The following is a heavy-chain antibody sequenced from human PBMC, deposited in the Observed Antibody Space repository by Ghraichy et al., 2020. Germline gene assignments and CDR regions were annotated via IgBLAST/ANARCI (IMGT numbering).Heavy chain of an antibody. CDR1: GYTFTSYA. J-gene: IGHJ4*02. CDR3: AREVEYSSGWSFDY. D-gene: IGHD6-19*01. Sequence: ASVKVSCKASGYTFTSYAMHWVRQAPGQRLEWMGWINASNGNTKYSQKFQGRVTITRDTSASTAYMELSSLRSEDTAVYYCAREVEYSSGWSFDYWGQGTLVTVSS. V-gene: IGHV1-3*01. CDR2: INASNGNT.